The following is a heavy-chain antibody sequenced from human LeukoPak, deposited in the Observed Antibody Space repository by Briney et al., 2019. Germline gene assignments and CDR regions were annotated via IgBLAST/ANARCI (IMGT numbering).Heavy chain of an antibody. D-gene: IGHD4-23*01. CDR3: ATLTTVVTAYYFDY. CDR1: GGSISSYY. V-gene: IGHV4-4*09. Sequence: SETLSLTCTVSGGSISSYYWSWIRQPPGKRLEWIGYIYHSGSTDYNPSLKSRVTISVDTSKSQFSLKLTSVTAADTAVYYCATLTTVVTAYYFDYWGQGTLVTVSS. J-gene: IGHJ4*02. CDR2: IYHSGST.